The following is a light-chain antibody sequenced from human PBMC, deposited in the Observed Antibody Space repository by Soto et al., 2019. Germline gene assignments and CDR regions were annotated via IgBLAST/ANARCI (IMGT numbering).Light chain of an antibody. CDR3: QQYGSLPIT. CDR1: QDVGNF. V-gene: IGKV1-33*01. Sequence: QMTQSPSSLSASIGDRVTISCQASQDVGNFLNWYQQRPGKAPYLLIYDASNLDSGVSSRFSGSGSGRDFSFTITSLQPDDVATYFCQQYGSLPITFGQGTRLRL. J-gene: IGKJ5*01. CDR2: DAS.